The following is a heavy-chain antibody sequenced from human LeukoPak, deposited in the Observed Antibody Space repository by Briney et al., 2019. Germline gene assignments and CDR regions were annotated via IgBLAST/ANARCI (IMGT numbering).Heavy chain of an antibody. V-gene: IGHV3-23*01. J-gene: IGHJ4*02. Sequence: PGGSLRLSCAASGFTFSSYALSWVRQAPGKGLEWVSALSGTGGSTNYADSVKGRFTISRDNSKNTLYLQMNSLRGEDTAVHYCARDQASFYFASGSYSFDYWGPGTLVTASS. D-gene: IGHD3-10*01. CDR2: LSGTGGST. CDR3: ARDQASFYFASGSYSFDY. CDR1: GFTFSSYA.